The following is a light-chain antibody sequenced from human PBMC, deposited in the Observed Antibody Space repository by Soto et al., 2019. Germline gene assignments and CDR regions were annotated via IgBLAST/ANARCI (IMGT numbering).Light chain of an antibody. CDR2: KAS. J-gene: IGKJ1*01. V-gene: IGKV1-5*03. CDR1: QSISRG. CDR3: QQYNTYAWT. Sequence: DIQMTQSPSTLSASAGDRVTITCRASQSISRGLAWYKQKPGKAPKLLIYKASSLESGVPSRFSGSGSGTEFTLTISSRQPDEFAAYYCQQYNTYAWTFGQGTKVEIK.